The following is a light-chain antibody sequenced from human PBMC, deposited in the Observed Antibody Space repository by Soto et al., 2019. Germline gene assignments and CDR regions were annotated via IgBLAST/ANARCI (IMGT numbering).Light chain of an antibody. Sequence: DIQMTQSPSTLSGSVGDRVTITCRASQTISSWLAWYQQKPGKAPKLLIYKASTLKSGVPSRFIGSGSGTELPLTISSLQPDDFATYYCQHYNSYSEAFGQGTKVELK. V-gene: IGKV1-5*03. CDR2: KAS. J-gene: IGKJ1*01. CDR1: QTISSW. CDR3: QHYNSYSEA.